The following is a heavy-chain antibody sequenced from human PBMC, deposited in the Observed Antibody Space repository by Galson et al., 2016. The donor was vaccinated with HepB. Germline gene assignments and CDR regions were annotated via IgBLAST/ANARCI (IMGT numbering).Heavy chain of an antibody. CDR1: GFTFSSYA. V-gene: IGHV3-74*01. Sequence: SLRLSCAASGFTFSSYAMHWVRQAPGKGLVWLSRIHSDGETTSYAESMGGRFIIYRDNAENMLYLQMNGVRVEDTAVCYCARGDESAPGVPDFWGQGTLLTVSP. J-gene: IGHJ4*02. CDR2: IHSDGETT. D-gene: IGHD6-13*01. CDR3: ARGDESAPGVPDF.